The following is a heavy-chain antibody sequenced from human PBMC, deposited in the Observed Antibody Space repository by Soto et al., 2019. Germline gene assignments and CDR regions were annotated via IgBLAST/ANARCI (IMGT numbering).Heavy chain of an antibody. J-gene: IGHJ4*02. D-gene: IGHD2-2*01. CDR3: AKWGIVVVPAANFDY. V-gene: IGHV3-23*01. Sequence: GGSLRLSCAASGFTFSSYAMSWVRQAPGKGLEWVSAISGSGGSSYYADSVKGRFTISRDNSKNTLYLQMNSLRAEDTAVDYCAKWGIVVVPAANFDYWGQGTLVTVSS. CDR1: GFTFSSYA. CDR2: ISGSGGSS.